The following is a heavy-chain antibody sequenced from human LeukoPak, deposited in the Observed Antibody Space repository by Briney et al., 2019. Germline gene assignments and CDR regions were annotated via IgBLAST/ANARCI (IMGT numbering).Heavy chain of an antibody. CDR3: ARDSYDSSGYFDY. D-gene: IGHD3-22*01. V-gene: IGHV3-30*04. CDR2: ISYDGSNK. Sequence: GGSLRLSCAASGFTFSSYAMHWVRQAPGKGPEWVAVISYDGSNKYYADSVKGRFTISRDNSKNTLYLQMNSLRAEDTAVYYCARDSYDSSGYFDYWGQGTLVTVSS. J-gene: IGHJ4*02. CDR1: GFTFSSYA.